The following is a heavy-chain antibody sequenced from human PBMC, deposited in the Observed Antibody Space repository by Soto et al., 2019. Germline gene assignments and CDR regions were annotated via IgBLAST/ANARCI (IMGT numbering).Heavy chain of an antibody. CDR1: GFSLSTSGVG. CDR2: IYWDDDK. CDR3: APSHDYGGDMRSEYFQH. V-gene: IGHV2-5*02. D-gene: IGHD4-17*01. Sequence: QITLKESGPTLVKPTQTLTLTCTFSGFSLSTSGVGVGWIRQPPGKALEWLALIYWDDDKRYSPSLKSRLPIHKDTSKTPGVLTMTHVDTVDTATYYGAPSHDYGGDMRSEYFQHWGQGTLFTVSS. J-gene: IGHJ1*01.